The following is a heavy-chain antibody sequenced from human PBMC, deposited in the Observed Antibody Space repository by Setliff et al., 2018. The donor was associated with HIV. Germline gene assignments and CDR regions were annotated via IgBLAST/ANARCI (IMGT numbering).Heavy chain of an antibody. CDR3: ARDGGDTAMVSYYYYYYMDV. D-gene: IGHD5-18*01. CDR1: GYAFTSYA. V-gene: IGHV1-3*01. J-gene: IGHJ6*03. CDR2: INAGNGNT. Sequence: ASVKVSCKASGYAFTSYAMHWVRQAPGQRLEWMGWINAGNGNTKYSQKFQGRVTITRDTSASTAYMELSSLRSEDTAVYYCARDGGDTAMVSYYYYYYMDVWGKGTTVTVSS.